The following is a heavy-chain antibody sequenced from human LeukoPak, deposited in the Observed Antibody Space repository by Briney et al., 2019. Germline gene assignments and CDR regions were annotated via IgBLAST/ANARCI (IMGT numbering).Heavy chain of an antibody. J-gene: IGHJ4*02. CDR3: ARGFRSFDS. CDR1: GFTFSDHY. D-gene: IGHD1-14*01. CDR2: TRNKANGYTT. V-gene: IGHV3-72*01. Sequence: GGSLRLSCAVSGFTFSDHYMDWVRQAPGKGLEWVGRTRNKANGYTTICAASVKGRFTVSRDESKNSLYLQMNSLRTEDTAVYYCARGFRSFDSWGQGTLVTVS.